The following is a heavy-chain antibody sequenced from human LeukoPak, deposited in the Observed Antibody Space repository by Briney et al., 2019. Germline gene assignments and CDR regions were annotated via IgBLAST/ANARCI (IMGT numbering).Heavy chain of an antibody. J-gene: IGHJ5*01. Sequence: QPGGSLGLSCTASGFPFRRYAMTWVRQAPGKGLQWVSAISGNGTTFYADFVKGRFIVSRDNSKNTLYLQIDSLRTEDTATYFCSKEGAPPMIPFDFWGQGSLVVVSA. CDR3: SKEGAPPMIPFDF. D-gene: IGHD3-16*01. CDR2: ISGNGTT. CDR1: GFPFRRYA. V-gene: IGHV3-23*01.